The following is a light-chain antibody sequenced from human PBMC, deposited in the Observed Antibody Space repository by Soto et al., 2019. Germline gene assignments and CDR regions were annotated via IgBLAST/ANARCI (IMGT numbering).Light chain of an antibody. CDR3: HQRQSWPRT. Sequence: PGDSVTLPCRASQSVSSSYLTWYQQKPGQAPRLLIHGASPRATGIAARFSGSGSGTDFRLTISDVQPEDFALYYCHQRQSWPRTFGQGTKVDIK. CDR1: QSVSSSY. CDR2: GAS. J-gene: IGKJ1*01. V-gene: IGKV3D-7*01.